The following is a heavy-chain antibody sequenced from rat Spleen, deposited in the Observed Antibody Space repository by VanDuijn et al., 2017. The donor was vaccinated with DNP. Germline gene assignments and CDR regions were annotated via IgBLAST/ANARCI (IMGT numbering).Heavy chain of an antibody. Sequence: EVQLMESGGGLVQPGRSLRLSCAASGFPFSDYYMAWVRQAPTKGLEWVAYISYDGGSTNYGDSVKGRFTISRDNVENNAYLQMNSLRSEDTATYYCARGSGTYYWYFDFWGPGTMVTVSS. V-gene: IGHV5-20*01. CDR1: GFPFSDYY. D-gene: IGHD4-4*01. CDR2: ISYDGGST. CDR3: ARGSGTYYWYFDF. J-gene: IGHJ1*01.